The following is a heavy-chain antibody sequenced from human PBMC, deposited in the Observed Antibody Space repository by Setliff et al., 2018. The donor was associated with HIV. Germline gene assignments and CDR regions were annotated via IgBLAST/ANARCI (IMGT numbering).Heavy chain of an antibody. CDR3: GRHSLYGPAAISALDY. CDR1: GGSISNSSSY. V-gene: IGHV4-39*01. D-gene: IGHD2-2*02. CDR2: IYSSRWS. Sequence: PSETLSLTCTVSGGSISNSSSYWGWIRQTPGKGLEWIGSIYSSRWSYYNPSLQSRLTLSIDRSRSQFSLNLRSVTAADTAAYYCGRHSLYGPAAISALDYWGQGALVTVSS. J-gene: IGHJ4*02.